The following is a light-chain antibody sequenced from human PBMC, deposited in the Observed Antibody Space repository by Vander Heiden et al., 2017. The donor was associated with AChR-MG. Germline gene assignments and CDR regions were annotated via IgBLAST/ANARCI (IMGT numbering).Light chain of an antibody. CDR1: NIGSKS. CDR2: DDS. J-gene: IGLJ2*01. Sequence: SYVVTQPPSVSVAPGKTARITCGGDNIGSKSVHWYQQKPGQAPVLVVYDDSDRPSGIPERFSGSNSGNTATLTLSRVEAGDEADFYCQVWNTSSDPYVVFGGGTKLTVL. V-gene: IGLV3-21*03. CDR3: QVWNTSSDPYVV.